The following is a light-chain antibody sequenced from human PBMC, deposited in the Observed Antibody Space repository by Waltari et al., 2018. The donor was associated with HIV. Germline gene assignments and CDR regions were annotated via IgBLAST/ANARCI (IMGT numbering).Light chain of an antibody. CDR2: NNN. CDR1: SSNIGRDT. V-gene: IGLV1-44*01. CDR3: CSYAATSTFV. J-gene: IGLJ1*01. Sequence: QSVLTQPPSASGTPGQRVTISCSGGSSNIGRDTVNWYQHLPGTAPKLLIYNNNRRPSGVSNRFSGSKSGNTASLTISGLQAEDEADYYCCSYAATSTFVFGTGTKVTVL.